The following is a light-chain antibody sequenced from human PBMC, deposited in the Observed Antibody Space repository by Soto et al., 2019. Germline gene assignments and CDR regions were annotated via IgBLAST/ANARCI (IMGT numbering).Light chain of an antibody. J-gene: IGKJ5*01. CDR2: SAS. V-gene: IGKV3-15*01. CDR1: QSISSL. Sequence: TQSPATLSVSPGERATLSCRASQSISSLLAWYQQKPGQAPRLLIYSASTRATGIPARFSGSGSGADFTLTISSLQSEDFAVYYCQQYYDWPITFGQGTRLEIK. CDR3: QQYYDWPIT.